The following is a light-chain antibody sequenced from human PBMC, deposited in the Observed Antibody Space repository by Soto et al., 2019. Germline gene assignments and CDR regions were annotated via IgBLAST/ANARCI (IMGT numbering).Light chain of an antibody. CDR3: QQYTNTNNPWM. CDR2: DAS. CDR1: QTISTW. V-gene: IGKV1-5*01. J-gene: IGKJ1*01. Sequence: DIQVTQSPPTLSASVGDRVTITCRASQTISTWMAWYQQKPGKAPKLLVYDASTLQSGAASRFSGSGSGTEFTLIISGLQPDDSATYYCQQYTNTNNPWMLGQGTKVDIK.